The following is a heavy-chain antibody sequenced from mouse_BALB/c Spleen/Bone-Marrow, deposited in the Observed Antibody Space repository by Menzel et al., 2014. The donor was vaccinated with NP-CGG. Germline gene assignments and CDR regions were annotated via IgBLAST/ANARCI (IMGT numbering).Heavy chain of an antibody. Sequence: VQLQQSGAELVRPGVSVKISCKGSGYTFTDYAMHWVKQSHAKSLEWIGVISTYHGDASYNQKFKGKATMTVDKSPSTAYMELARLTSEDSAIYYCARESIYYYGSTLDYWGQGTTLTVSS. D-gene: IGHD1-1*01. J-gene: IGHJ2*01. CDR2: ISTYHGDA. CDR1: GYTFTDYA. V-gene: IGHV1S137*01. CDR3: ARESIYYYGSTLDY.